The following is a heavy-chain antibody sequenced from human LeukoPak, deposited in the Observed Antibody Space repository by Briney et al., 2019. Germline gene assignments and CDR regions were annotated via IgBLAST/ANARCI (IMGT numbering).Heavy chain of an antibody. V-gene: IGHV3-23*01. D-gene: IGHD3-16*01. Sequence: PGGSLRLSCAASGFTFSNYGMSWVRQAPGKGLEWVSAISGSGGNTYYADSVKGRFTISRDNAKNSLYLQMNSLRAEDTAVYYCARDGFGGGYMDVWGKGTTVTVSS. CDR1: GFTFSNYG. J-gene: IGHJ6*03. CDR3: ARDGFGGGYMDV. CDR2: ISGSGGNT.